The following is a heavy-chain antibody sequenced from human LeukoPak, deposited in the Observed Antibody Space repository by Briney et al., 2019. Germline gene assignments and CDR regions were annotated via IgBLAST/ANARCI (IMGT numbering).Heavy chain of an antibody. V-gene: IGHV3-30*18. D-gene: IGHD3-22*01. CDR3: AKEDYYDSSGYYPNWFDP. CDR1: GFTFSSYG. CDR2: ISYDGSNK. Sequence: GGSLRLSCAASGFTFSSYGMHWVRQAPGKGLEWVAVISYDGSNKYYADSVKGRFTISRDNSKNTLYLQMNSLRAEDTAVYYCAKEDYYDSSGYYPNWFDPWGQGTLVTVSS. J-gene: IGHJ5*02.